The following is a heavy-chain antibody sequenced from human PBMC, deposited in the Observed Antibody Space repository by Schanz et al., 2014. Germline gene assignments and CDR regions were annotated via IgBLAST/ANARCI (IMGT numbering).Heavy chain of an antibody. Sequence: QVQLVESGGGLVKPGGSLRLSCVASGFTFSDHYMSWIRQAPGKGLEWISYISSGSSTIHYADSVKGRFTISRDNAKNSLFLQMNSLRAEDTAIYYCATSYSSSSYFYVMDVWGQGTTVTVSS. CDR1: GFTFSDHY. V-gene: IGHV3-11*01. CDR3: ATSYSSSSYFYVMDV. D-gene: IGHD6-6*01. J-gene: IGHJ6*02. CDR2: ISSGSSTI.